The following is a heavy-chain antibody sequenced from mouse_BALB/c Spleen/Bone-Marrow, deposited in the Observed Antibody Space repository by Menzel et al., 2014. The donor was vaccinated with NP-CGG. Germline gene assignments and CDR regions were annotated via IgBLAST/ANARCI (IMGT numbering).Heavy chain of an antibody. J-gene: IGHJ3*01. D-gene: IGHD1-2*01. CDR1: GYTFTDYN. CDR2: IDPSYGGT. Sequence: EVQRVESGPELVKPGASVKISCKASGYTFTDYNMNWVKQSNGKSLEWIGNIDPSYGGTSYNQKFKGKATLTVDKSSSTAYMQLKSLTSEDSAVYYCARMDYYGHWGQGTLVTVSA. CDR3: ARMDYYGH. V-gene: IGHV1S29*02.